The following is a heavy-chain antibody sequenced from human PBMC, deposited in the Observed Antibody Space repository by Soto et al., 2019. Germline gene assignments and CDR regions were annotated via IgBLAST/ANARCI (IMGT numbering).Heavy chain of an antibody. V-gene: IGHV4-31*03. Sequence: QVQLQESGPGLVKASQTLSLTCTVSGGSISSGGYYWSWIRQHPGKGLEWIGYIYNSGSTYYNPSPXSXXTISADTSKNHSSLKLSSVTGAATAVYYCARDPAPWGQGTLVTVSS. CDR3: ARDPAP. J-gene: IGHJ5*02. CDR1: GGSISSGGYY. CDR2: IYNSGST.